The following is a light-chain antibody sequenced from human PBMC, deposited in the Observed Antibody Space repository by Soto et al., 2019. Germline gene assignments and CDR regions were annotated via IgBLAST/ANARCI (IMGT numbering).Light chain of an antibody. CDR2: DVS. V-gene: IGLV2-14*03. Sequence: QSALTQPASVSGPPGLSITISCTGTSSDVGGYNYVSWFQQHPGKVPKLIIYDVSNRPSGVSNRFSGSKSGNTASLTISGLQAEDDGDYYCSSYTSSNTVIFGGGTKLTVL. CDR3: SSYTSSNTVI. CDR1: SSDVGGYNY. J-gene: IGLJ2*01.